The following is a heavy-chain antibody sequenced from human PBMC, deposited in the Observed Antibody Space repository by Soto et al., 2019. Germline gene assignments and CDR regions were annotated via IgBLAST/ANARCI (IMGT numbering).Heavy chain of an antibody. Sequence: QVRLVQSGDELKKPGASVKVSCKASDYTFNSYGISWVRKAPGQGLEWMGWLSGDNGDRKYAQKFQGRVTMTTDINTSTVYMELRSLSSDDTAVYFCAGSRGFGFDFWGQGTLVTVSS. V-gene: IGHV1-18*01. D-gene: IGHD2-15*01. CDR2: LSGDNGDR. J-gene: IGHJ4*02. CDR1: DYTFNSYG. CDR3: AGSRGFGFDF.